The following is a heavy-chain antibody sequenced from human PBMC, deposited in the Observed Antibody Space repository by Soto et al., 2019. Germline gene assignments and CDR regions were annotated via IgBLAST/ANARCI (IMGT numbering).Heavy chain of an antibody. D-gene: IGHD2-15*01. CDR1: GFTFSSSE. Sequence: EVQLVESGGGLVQPGGSLRLSCAASGFTFSSSEMYWVRQAPGKGLEWISYIHPGGQTIFYAESVKGRFTISRDNAKHSVYLQMNSLRAEDTAVYYCPRRGSRWGRGTKVTVSS. J-gene: IGHJ3*01. V-gene: IGHV3-48*03. CDR2: IHPGGQTI. CDR3: PRRGSR.